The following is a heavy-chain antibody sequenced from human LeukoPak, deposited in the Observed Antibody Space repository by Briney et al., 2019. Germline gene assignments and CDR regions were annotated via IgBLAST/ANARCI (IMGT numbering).Heavy chain of an antibody. J-gene: IGHJ3*02. CDR3: ARDRYYYGSAYDAFDI. CDR1: GFTFSSYA. Sequence: GGSLRPSCAASGFTFSSYAMHWVRQAPGKGLEWVAVISYDGSNKYYADSVKGRFTISRDNSKNTLYLQMNSLRAEDTAVYYCARDRYYYGSAYDAFDIWGQGTMVTVSS. D-gene: IGHD3-10*01. CDR2: ISYDGSNK. V-gene: IGHV3-30-3*01.